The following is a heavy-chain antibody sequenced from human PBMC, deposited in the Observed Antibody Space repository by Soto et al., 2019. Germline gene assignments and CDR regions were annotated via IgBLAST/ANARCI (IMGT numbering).Heavy chain of an antibody. D-gene: IGHD5-12*01. CDR3: ARRDIVATINYYYYYGMDV. CDR2: IYYSGST. Sequence: SETLSLTCTVSGGSISSSSYYWGWIRQPPGKGLEWIGSIYYSGSTYYNPSLKSRVTISVDTSKNQFSLKLSSVTAADTAVYYCARRDIVATINYYYYYGMDVWGHGTTVTVSS. V-gene: IGHV4-39*01. CDR1: GGSISSSSYY. J-gene: IGHJ6*02.